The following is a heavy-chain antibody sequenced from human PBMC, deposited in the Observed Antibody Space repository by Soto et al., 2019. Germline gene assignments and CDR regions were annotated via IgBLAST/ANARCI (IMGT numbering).Heavy chain of an antibody. Sequence: GGSLRLSCTASGFSFRNYAMTWVRQSPGKGLEWVSTISDVGGATYSADSVKGRFTISRDDSKNTLFLQMDNLRAEDTAVYFCVKGSRPITNVSGLVYGRYWGQGTSVTVSS. J-gene: IGHJ4*02. CDR2: ISDVGGAT. D-gene: IGHD6-19*01. CDR1: GFSFRNYA. CDR3: VKGSRPITNVSGLVYGRY. V-gene: IGHV3-23*01.